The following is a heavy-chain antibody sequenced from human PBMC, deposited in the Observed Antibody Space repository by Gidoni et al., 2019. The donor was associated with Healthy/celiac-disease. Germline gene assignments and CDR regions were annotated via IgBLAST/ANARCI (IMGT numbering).Heavy chain of an antibody. Sequence: QLQLQESGPGLVKPSETLSLTCTVSGGSISSSSYYWGWIRQPPGTGLEWIGRIYYSGSTSYNPSLKSRVTISVDTSKNQFSLKLSSVTAADTAVYYCAMLPLVSITIFGVAWERGYYYYGMDVWGQGTTVTVSS. V-gene: IGHV4-39*01. CDR1: GGSISSSSYY. CDR2: IYYSGST. CDR3: AMLPLVSITIFGVAWERGYYYYGMDV. J-gene: IGHJ6*02. D-gene: IGHD3-3*01.